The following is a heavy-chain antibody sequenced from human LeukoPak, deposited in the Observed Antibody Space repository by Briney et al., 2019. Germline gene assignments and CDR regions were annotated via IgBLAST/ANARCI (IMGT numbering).Heavy chain of an antibody. CDR3: GISRYYYDSSGYRVRVGAFDI. V-gene: IGHV1-69*01. D-gene: IGHD3-22*01. J-gene: IGHJ3*02. Sequence: WASVKVSCKASGGSFSSYAISWVRQAPGQGLEWMGGIIPIFGTANYAQKFQGRVTITADESTSTAYMELSSLRSDDTAVYYCGISRYYYDSSGYRVRVGAFDIWGQGTMVTVSS. CDR2: IIPIFGTA. CDR1: GGSFSSYA.